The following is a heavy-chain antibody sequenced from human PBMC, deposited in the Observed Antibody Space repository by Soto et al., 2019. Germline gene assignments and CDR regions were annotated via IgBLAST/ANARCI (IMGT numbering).Heavy chain of an antibody. CDR1: GFTFSNYW. V-gene: IGHV3-7*01. CDR2: IKQDGSEK. J-gene: IGHJ2*01. CDR3: ARLAASGWYLDL. D-gene: IGHD2-15*01. Sequence: PGESLRLSCVASGFTFSNYWMNLVRQAPGKGLERVATIKQDGSEKYYVESVEGRFTISRDNAKTSLYLHVNTLRVEDTAVYSCARLAASGWYLDLWGRGTLVTVSS.